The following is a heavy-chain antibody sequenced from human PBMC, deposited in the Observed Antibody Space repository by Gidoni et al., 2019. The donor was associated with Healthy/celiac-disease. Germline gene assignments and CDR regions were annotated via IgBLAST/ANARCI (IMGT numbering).Heavy chain of an antibody. J-gene: IGHJ4*02. V-gene: IGHV3-21*01. CDR1: GFTFSRDS. CDR2: ISSSSSYI. D-gene: IGHD3-3*01. CDR3: ARDVPDYDFWSGYYTFDY. Sequence: EVQRLDTGGGLVKPGGSLRLSCAASGFTFSRDSMNWVRQAPGKGLEWVSSISSSSSYIYYADSVKGRFTISRDNAKNSLYLQMNSLRAEDTAVYYCARDVPDYDFWSGYYTFDYWGQGTLVTVSS.